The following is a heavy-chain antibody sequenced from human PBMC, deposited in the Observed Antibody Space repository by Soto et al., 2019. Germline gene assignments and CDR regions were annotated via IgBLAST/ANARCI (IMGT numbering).Heavy chain of an antibody. CDR3: ANDRDGYNVPFDS. CDR2: ISSSSSTI. CDR1: GFTFSSYS. D-gene: IGHD1-1*01. Sequence: GSLRLSCAASGFTFSSYSMNWVRQAPGKGLEWVSYISSSSSTIYYADSVKGRFTISRDNAKNSLYLQMNSLRAEDTAVYYCANDRDGYNVPFDSWGQGALVTVSS. V-gene: IGHV3-48*01. J-gene: IGHJ4*02.